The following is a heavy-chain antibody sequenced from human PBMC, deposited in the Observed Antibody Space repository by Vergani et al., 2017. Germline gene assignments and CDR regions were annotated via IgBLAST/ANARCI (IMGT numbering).Heavy chain of an antibody. V-gene: IGHV4-4*07. Sequence: QVHLQESGPGVVKPSDTLSLTCTVSGGSMSDFYWTWIRPPAGRGLEWIGRIYPTGNGNYNESLRSRLTMSIDTSRSQFFLSLSSVTAAGTAVYYCATIGYRRWGYYFDYWGQGILVTVSS. J-gene: IGHJ4*02. CDR3: ATIGYRRWGYYFDY. D-gene: IGHD2-2*02. CDR2: IYPTGNG. CDR1: GGSMSDFY.